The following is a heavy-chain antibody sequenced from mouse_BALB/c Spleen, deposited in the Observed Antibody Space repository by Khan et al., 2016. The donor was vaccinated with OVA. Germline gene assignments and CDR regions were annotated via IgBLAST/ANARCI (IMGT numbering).Heavy chain of an antibody. D-gene: IGHD1-3*01. CDR2: ISYSGST. V-gene: IGHV3-2*02. J-gene: IGHJ4*01. CDR1: GYSITSDYA. CDR3: CRDGSRYNHAMDY. Sequence: VQLKESGPGLVKPSQSLSLSCTVTGYSITSDYARNWIRQPPGNKLEWMGYISYSGSTNYNPSFNSRISITRDTSKNQFYLQLNTVTTEDTATYYCCRDGSRYNHAMDYWGQGTSVTVSS.